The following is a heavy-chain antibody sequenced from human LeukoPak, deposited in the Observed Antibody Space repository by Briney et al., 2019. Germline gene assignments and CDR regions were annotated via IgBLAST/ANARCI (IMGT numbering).Heavy chain of an antibody. Sequence: GGSLRLSCAASGFAFSSYAMHWVRQAPGKGLEWVAVISYDGSNKYYADSVKGRFTISRDNSRNVLYLQMNILRPEDTAVYYCEGVATTGIYWGQGTLVTVSS. CDR2: ISYDGSNK. V-gene: IGHV3-30-3*01. D-gene: IGHD1-1*01. CDR3: EGVATTGIY. J-gene: IGHJ4*02. CDR1: GFAFSSYA.